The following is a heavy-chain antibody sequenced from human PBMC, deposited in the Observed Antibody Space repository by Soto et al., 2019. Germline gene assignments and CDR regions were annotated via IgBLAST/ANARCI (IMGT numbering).Heavy chain of an antibody. J-gene: IGHJ4*02. CDR2: TIPMFATA. CDR1: GGSFSNYI. V-gene: IGHV1-69*13. Sequence: ASVKVSCKASGGSFSNYIFAWVRQAPGQGLEWMGGTIPMFATAQYAQKLQGRVTITADESTSAVYMDLTSLTSDDTAVYYCARGTFGQQWLVGFDTWGQGTLVTVSS. D-gene: IGHD6-19*01. CDR3: ARGTFGQQWLVGFDT.